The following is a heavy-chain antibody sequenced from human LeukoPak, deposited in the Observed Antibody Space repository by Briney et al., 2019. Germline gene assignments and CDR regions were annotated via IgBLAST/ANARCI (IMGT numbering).Heavy chain of an antibody. CDR3: AKDIAGSFDY. Sequence: PGRSLRLSCAASGFTFDDYAMHWVRQAPGKGLEWVSGISWNSGSIGYADSVKGRFTISRDNAKNSLYLQMNSLRAEDTALYYCAKDIAGSFDYWGQGTPVTVSS. CDR2: ISWNSGSI. CDR1: GFTFDDYA. V-gene: IGHV3-9*01. J-gene: IGHJ4*02.